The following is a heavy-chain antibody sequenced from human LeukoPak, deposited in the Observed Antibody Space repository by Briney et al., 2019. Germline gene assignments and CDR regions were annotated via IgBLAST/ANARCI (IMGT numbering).Heavy chain of an antibody. CDR2: IRYDGSAE. D-gene: IGHD2-15*01. Sequence: GGSLRLSCAASGFTFSGYGLHWVRQAPGKGLEWVAFIRYDGSAEYYVDSVKGRFTISRDNAKNSLYLQMDSLRAEDTAVYYCARVLEFWGQGTLVTVSS. CDR1: GFTFSGYG. CDR3: ARVLEF. J-gene: IGHJ4*02. V-gene: IGHV3-30*02.